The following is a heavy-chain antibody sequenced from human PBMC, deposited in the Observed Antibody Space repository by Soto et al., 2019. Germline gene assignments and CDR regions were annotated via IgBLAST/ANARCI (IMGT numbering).Heavy chain of an antibody. CDR3: VWWSYLDY. D-gene: IGHD3-16*01. V-gene: IGHV3-23*01. Sequence: GSLILSCAASGFTRSGHAMSWVRQAPGKGLEWVSTISGSDGKTFYADSVKCRFSISRDTSKNMLYLQMNNLRGDDTAVYCCVWWSYLDYWRQGTRVTVSS. CDR2: ISGSDGKT. J-gene: IGHJ4*02. CDR1: GFTRSGHA.